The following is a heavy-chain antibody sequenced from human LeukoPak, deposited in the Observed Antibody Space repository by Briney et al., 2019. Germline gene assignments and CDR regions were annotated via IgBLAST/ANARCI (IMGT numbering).Heavy chain of an antibody. Sequence: GGSLRLSCAASGFTFSSYWMSWVRQAPGKGLEWVANIKKDGSEKYYVDSVKGRFTISRDNAKTSLYLQMNSLRAEDTAVYYCAKASKWLVAYNWSDPWGQGTLVTVSS. CDR3: AKASKWLVAYNWSDP. CDR2: IKKDGSEK. V-gene: IGHV3-7*03. D-gene: IGHD6-19*01. CDR1: GFTFSSYW. J-gene: IGHJ5*02.